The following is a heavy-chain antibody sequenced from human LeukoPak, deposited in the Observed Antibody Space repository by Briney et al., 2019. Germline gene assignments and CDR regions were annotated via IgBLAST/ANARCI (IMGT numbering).Heavy chain of an antibody. V-gene: IGHV3-66*01. CDR3: ATEGRLPLPAGSVFDP. D-gene: IGHD3-10*01. Sequence: AGGSLRLSCAASEFSVGSNYMTWVRQAPGKGLECVSLIYSGGSTYYADSVKGRFTISRDNSKNTLYLQMNSLRAEDTAVYYCATEGRLPLPAGSVFDPWGQGTLVTVSS. J-gene: IGHJ5*02. CDR2: IYSGGST. CDR1: EFSVGSNY.